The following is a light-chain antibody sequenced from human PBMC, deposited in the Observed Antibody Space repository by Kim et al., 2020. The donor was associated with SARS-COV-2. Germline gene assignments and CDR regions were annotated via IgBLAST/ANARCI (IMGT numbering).Light chain of an antibody. CDR1: QTVSSY. J-gene: IGKJ1*01. CDR3: QQRSNWPRT. CDR2: DAS. V-gene: IGKV3-11*01. Sequence: DIVLTQSPATLSLSPGERATLSCRAGQTVSSYLAWYQHKPGQAPRLLIYDASNRATGIPARFSGSGSGTDFTLTISSLEPEDFAVYYCQQRSNWPRTFGQGTKVDIK.